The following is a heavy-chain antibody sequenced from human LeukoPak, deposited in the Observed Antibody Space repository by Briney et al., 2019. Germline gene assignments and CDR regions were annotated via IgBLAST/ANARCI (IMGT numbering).Heavy chain of an antibody. J-gene: IGHJ4*02. CDR3: ARQTRWEVLQGKPFYY. CDR2: ISSSGSTI. V-gene: IGHV3-48*03. D-gene: IGHD1-26*01. CDR1: GFTFSSYE. Sequence: GGSLRLSCAASGFTFSSYEMNWVRQAPGKGLEWVSYISSSGSTIYYADSVKGRFTTSRDNAKNSLYLQMNSLRAEDTAVYYCARQTRWEVLQGKPFYYWGQETLGTVSS.